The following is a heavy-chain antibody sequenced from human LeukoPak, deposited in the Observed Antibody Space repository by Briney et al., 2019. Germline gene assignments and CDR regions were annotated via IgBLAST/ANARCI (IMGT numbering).Heavy chain of an antibody. D-gene: IGHD3-22*01. Sequence: SETLSLTCAIYGGSFSGYYWSWIRQPPGKGLEWIGEINHSGSTNYNPSLKSRVTISVDTSKNQFSLKLTSVTAADTAVYYCARPHSSGYIDYWGQGTLVTVSS. CDR2: INHSGST. V-gene: IGHV4-34*01. CDR3: ARPHSSGYIDY. CDR1: GGSFSGYY. J-gene: IGHJ4*02.